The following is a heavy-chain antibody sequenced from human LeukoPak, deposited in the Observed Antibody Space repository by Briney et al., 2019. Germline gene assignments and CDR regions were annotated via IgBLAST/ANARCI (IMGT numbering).Heavy chain of an antibody. V-gene: IGHV4-59*01. J-gene: IGHJ4*02. D-gene: IGHD2-2*01. CDR1: GGSISGYY. CDR3: ARWFCSTGTCYYLDF. CDR2: IYYNGRT. Sequence: SETLSLTCAVSGGSISGYYWGWIRQSPGRGLEYIGHIYYNGRTDYNPSLKSRVTISVDTSRNQFSLNLNSVTAADTAVYFCARWFCSTGTCYYLDFWGLGTLVTVSS.